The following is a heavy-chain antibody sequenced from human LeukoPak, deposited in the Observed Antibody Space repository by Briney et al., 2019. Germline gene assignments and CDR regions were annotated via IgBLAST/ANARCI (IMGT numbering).Heavy chain of an antibody. Sequence: GGSLRLSCAASGFTFSSYGMHWVRQAPGKGLEWVAVMWYDGSNKYYADSVKGRFTISRDNSKNTLYLQMNSLRAEDTAVYYCARDRGDIVLMVYGDAFDIWGQGTMVTVSS. V-gene: IGHV3-33*01. CDR2: MWYDGSNK. CDR1: GFTFSSYG. J-gene: IGHJ3*02. CDR3: ARDRGDIVLMVYGDAFDI. D-gene: IGHD2-8*01.